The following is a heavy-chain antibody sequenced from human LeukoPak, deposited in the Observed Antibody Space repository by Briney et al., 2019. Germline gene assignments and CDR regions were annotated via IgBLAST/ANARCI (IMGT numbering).Heavy chain of an antibody. V-gene: IGHV3-30*02. D-gene: IGHD1-26*01. CDR2: IGRDATTK. CDR1: GFTFTISG. CDR3: ARISEGGSYFPFDY. J-gene: IGHJ4*02. Sequence: PGGSLRLSCAASGFTFTISGMHWVGQAPGEGLEWVAFIGRDATTKYYADSVKGRFTISRDNSKNTLYLQMNSLRAEDTAVYYCARISEGGSYFPFDYWGQGTLVTVSS.